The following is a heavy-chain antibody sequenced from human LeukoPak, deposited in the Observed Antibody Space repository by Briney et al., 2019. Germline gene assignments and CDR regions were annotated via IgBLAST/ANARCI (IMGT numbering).Heavy chain of an antibody. D-gene: IGHD3-10*01. J-gene: IGHJ4*02. CDR2: IYSAGTI. V-gene: IGHV3-53*01. CDR3: ARPASGGLSEDY. Sequence: GSLRLSCAASGFNVSTRYMSWVRQAPGKGLEWVSIIYSAGTIYYADSVRGRFTISRDTSKNMLFLQMNSLRADDTAVYYCARPASGGLSEDYWGQGTLVTVSS. CDR1: GFNVSTRY.